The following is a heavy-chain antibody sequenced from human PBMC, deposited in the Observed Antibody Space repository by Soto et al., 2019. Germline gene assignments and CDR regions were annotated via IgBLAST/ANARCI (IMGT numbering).Heavy chain of an antibody. CDR3: AREGGSYDSGGYLIRGAFDI. D-gene: IGHD3-22*01. CDR2: IYFRGNT. Sequence: LSLTCSVSGDSISRIDYYWTWIRQHPEKGLEWIGNIYFRGNTYYSPSLESRLTISVDTSKNQFSLKLTSVTAADTAGYYCAREGGSYDSGGYLIRGAFDIWGQGTMVTVSS. CDR1: GDSISRIDYY. V-gene: IGHV4-31*03. J-gene: IGHJ3*02.